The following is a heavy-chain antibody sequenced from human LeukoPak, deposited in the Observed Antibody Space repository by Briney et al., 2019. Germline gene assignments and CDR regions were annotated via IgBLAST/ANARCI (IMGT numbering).Heavy chain of an antibody. D-gene: IGHD3-3*01. V-gene: IGHV4-61*02. Sequence: PSETLSLTCTVSGGSISSGSYYWSWIRQPAGKGLEWIGRIYTSGSTNYNPSLKSRVTISVDMSKNQFSLKLSSVTAADTAVYYCARGRGQLRFLEWLGYFDYWGQGTLVTVSS. CDR1: GGSISSGSYY. CDR3: ARGRGQLRFLEWLGYFDY. J-gene: IGHJ4*02. CDR2: IYTSGST.